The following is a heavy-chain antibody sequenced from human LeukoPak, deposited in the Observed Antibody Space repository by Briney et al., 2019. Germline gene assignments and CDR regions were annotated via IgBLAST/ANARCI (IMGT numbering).Heavy chain of an antibody. Sequence: GSLRLSCAASGNYWMHWVRQAPGKGLVWVSHINSDGSWTSYADSVKGRFTISKDNAKNTVYLQMNNLRAEDTAVYYCVSFYDTYWGRGTLVTVSS. D-gene: IGHD2-2*01. CDR1: GNYW. J-gene: IGHJ4*02. V-gene: IGHV3-74*01. CDR2: INSDGSWT. CDR3: VSFYDTY.